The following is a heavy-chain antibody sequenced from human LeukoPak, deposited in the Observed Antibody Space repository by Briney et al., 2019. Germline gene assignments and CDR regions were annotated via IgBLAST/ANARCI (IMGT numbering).Heavy chain of an antibody. J-gene: IGHJ3*02. V-gene: IGHV3-23*01. Sequence: AGGSPRLSCAASGFTFSSYAMSWVRQAPGKGLEWVSAISGSGGSTYYADSVKGRFTISRDNSKNTLYLKMNSLRAEDTAVYYCAKDRRITIFGVVISDAFDIWGQGTMVTVSS. CDR3: AKDRRITIFGVVISDAFDI. D-gene: IGHD3-3*01. CDR1: GFTFSSYA. CDR2: ISGSGGST.